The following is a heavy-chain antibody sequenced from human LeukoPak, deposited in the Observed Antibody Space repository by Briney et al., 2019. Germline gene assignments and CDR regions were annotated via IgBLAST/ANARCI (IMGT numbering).Heavy chain of an antibody. CDR3: ARDFIVVDAFDI. CDR1: GDSVSSNSPT. V-gene: IGHV6-1*01. J-gene: IGHJ3*02. Sequence: SQTLSLTCAISGDSVSSNSPTWTWIRQSPSRGLEWLGRTYYRSKWYNDYAVSVKSRITINPDTSKNQFSLQLNSVTPEDTAVYYCARDFIVVDAFDIWGQGTMVTVSS. D-gene: IGHD3-16*02. CDR2: TYYRSKWYN.